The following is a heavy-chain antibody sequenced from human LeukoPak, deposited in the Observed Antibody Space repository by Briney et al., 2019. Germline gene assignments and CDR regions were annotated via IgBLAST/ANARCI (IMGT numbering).Heavy chain of an antibody. D-gene: IGHD3-9*01. V-gene: IGHV3-48*03. Sequence: PGGSLRLSCAPSGFTFSSHDMNWFRPAPGKGRGWISHISDSGSIYYADSVTGRFTISRDNARNSLYMHMNSLRAEDTAVYYCARDNGDDIWDSWGQGTLVTVSS. J-gene: IGHJ4*02. CDR2: ISDSGSI. CDR1: GFTFSSHD. CDR3: ARDNGDDIWDS.